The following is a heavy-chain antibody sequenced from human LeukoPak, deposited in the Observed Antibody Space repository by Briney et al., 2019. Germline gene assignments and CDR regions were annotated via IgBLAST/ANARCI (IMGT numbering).Heavy chain of an antibody. D-gene: IGHD3-10*01. J-gene: IGHJ4*02. V-gene: IGHV3-30*18. CDR1: GFTFSGYG. Sequence: GRSLRLSCTASGFTFSGYGMHWVRQAPGKGLEWVAVLSNDGNNKYYADSVKGRFTISRDNSKSTLYLQMNSLRAEDTAVCYCAKGLPGAGQRGYFDYWGQGTLVTVSS. CDR3: AKGLPGAGQRGYFDY. CDR2: LSNDGNNK.